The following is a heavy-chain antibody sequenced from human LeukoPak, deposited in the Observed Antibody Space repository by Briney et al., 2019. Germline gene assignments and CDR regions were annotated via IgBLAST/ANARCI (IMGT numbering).Heavy chain of an antibody. Sequence: SETLSLTCTVSGGSLSTSNYFWGLIRQPPGKGVEWIGSGYYSGSKAYYSPSLKSRVTVSVDKSENQSPLRLTSVTAADTAVYFCARTYGSSSYYPDYFDNWGQGTLVTVSS. CDR3: ARTYGSSSYYPDYFDN. V-gene: IGHV4-39*01. CDR2: GYYSGSKA. D-gene: IGHD3-22*01. CDR1: GGSLSTSNYF. J-gene: IGHJ4*02.